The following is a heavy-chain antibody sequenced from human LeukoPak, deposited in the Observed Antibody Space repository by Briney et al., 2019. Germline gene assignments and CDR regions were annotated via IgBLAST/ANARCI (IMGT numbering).Heavy chain of an antibody. D-gene: IGHD2-21*02. V-gene: IGHV3-23*01. CDR1: GFTFSSYA. J-gene: IGHJ4*02. CDR2: ISGSGGST. CDR3: ATHCGGDCYPIGYFDY. Sequence: GGSLRLSCAASGFTFSSYAMSWVRQAPGKGLVWVSAISGSGGSTYYADSVKGRFTISRDNSKNTLYLQMNSLRAEDTAVYYCATHCGGDCYPIGYFDYWGQGTLVTVSS.